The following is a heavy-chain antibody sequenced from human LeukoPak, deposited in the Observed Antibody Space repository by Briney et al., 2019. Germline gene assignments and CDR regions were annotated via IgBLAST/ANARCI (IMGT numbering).Heavy chain of an antibody. CDR1: GFTFSSYA. Sequence: QPGASLRLSCAASGFTFSSYAMSWVRQAPGKGLEWVSVISGSGGNTCYADSVKGRFTISRDNSKNTLYLQMNSLRAEDTAIYYCAKDGKGAPVAGTGYFDYWGQGTLVTVSS. CDR2: ISGSGGNT. J-gene: IGHJ4*02. V-gene: IGHV3-23*01. D-gene: IGHD6-19*01. CDR3: AKDGKGAPVAGTGYFDY.